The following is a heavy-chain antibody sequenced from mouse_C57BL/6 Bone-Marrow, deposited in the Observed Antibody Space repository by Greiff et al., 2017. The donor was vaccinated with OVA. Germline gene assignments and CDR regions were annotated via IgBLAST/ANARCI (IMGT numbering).Heavy chain of an antibody. Sequence: EVMLVESGGDLVKPGGSLKLSCAASGFTFSSYGMSWVRQTPDKRLEWVATISSGGSYTYYPDSVKGRFTISRDNAKNTLYLQMSSLKSEDTAMYYCARISFSFDYWGQGTLVTVSA. CDR3: ARISFSFDY. J-gene: IGHJ3*01. CDR2: ISSGGSYT. V-gene: IGHV5-6*01. CDR1: GFTFSSYG.